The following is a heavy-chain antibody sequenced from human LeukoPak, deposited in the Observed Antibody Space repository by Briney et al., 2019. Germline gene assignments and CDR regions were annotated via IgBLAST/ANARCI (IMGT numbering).Heavy chain of an antibody. J-gene: IGHJ5*02. CDR2: ISSSGSTI. V-gene: IGHV3-11*01. CDR3: ARDQGSGSTNWFDP. CDR1: GFTFSDYY. D-gene: IGHD3-10*01. Sequence: GGSLRLSCAASGFTFSDYYISWIRQAPRKGLEWVSYISSSGSTIYYADSVKGRFTISRDNPKNSLYLQMNSLRAEDTAVYYCARDQGSGSTNWFDPWGQGTLVTVSS.